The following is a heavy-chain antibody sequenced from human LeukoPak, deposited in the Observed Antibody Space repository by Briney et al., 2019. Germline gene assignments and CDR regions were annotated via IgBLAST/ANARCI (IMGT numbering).Heavy chain of an antibody. CDR2: ISGSGGST. CDR3: AKGGLLTSYYFDY. D-gene: IGHD2-2*01. Sequence: GGSLRLSCAASGFTFSSYSMNWVRQAPGKGLEWVSAISGSGGSTYYADSVKGRFTISRDNSKNTLYLQMNSLRAEDTAVYYCAKGGLLTSYYFDYWGQGTLVTVSS. J-gene: IGHJ4*02. CDR1: GFTFSSYS. V-gene: IGHV3-23*01.